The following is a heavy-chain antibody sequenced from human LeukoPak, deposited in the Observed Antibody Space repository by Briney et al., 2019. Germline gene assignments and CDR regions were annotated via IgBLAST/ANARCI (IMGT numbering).Heavy chain of an antibody. CDR1: GGTLSSYA. Sequence: ASVKVSCKASGGTLSSYAISWVRQAPGQGLEWMGWINPNSGGTNYAQKFQGRVTMTRDTSISTAYMELSRLRSDDTAVYYCARDYGRDGSLDYWGQGTLVTVSS. CDR3: ARDYGRDGSLDY. D-gene: IGHD3-16*01. CDR2: INPNSGGT. J-gene: IGHJ4*02. V-gene: IGHV1-2*02.